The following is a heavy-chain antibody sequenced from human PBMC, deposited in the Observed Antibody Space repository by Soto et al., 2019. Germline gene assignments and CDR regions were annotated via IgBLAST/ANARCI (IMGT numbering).Heavy chain of an antibody. D-gene: IGHD1-26*01. Sequence: SETLSLTCTVSGGSISSGDYYWSWIRQPPGKGLEWIGYIYYSGSTYYNPSLKSRVTISVDTSKNQFSLKLSSVTAADTAVYYCVGPVGYYYGMDVWGQGTTVTVYS. V-gene: IGHV4-30-4*01. J-gene: IGHJ6*02. CDR3: VGPVGYYYGMDV. CDR1: GGSISSGDYY. CDR2: IYYSGST.